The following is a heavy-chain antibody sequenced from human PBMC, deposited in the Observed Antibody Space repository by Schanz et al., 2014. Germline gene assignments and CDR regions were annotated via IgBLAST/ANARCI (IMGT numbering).Heavy chain of an antibody. CDR1: GFTVSDHY. D-gene: IGHD2-21*01. J-gene: IGHJ4*02. CDR3: AKGQLLSYYFDY. V-gene: IGHV3-74*02. Sequence: EVQLVESGGGLVQPGGSLRLSCAVSGFTVSDHYMDWVRQAPGKGLVWVSRTSHDGSFTTFADSVKGRFTISRDNSKNTLYLQMNSLRAEDTAVYYCAKGQLLSYYFDYWGQGTLVTVSS. CDR2: TSHDGSFT.